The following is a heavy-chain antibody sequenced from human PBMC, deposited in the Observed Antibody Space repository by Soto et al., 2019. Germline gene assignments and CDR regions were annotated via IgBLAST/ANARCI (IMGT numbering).Heavy chain of an antibody. Sequence: GGSLRLSCAASGFTFSSYAMSWVRQAPGKGLEWVSAISGSGGSTYYADPVKGRFTISRDNSKNTLYLQMNSLRAEDTAVYYCAKDSYYDVWSGPPANWFDPWGQGTLVTVYS. CDR3: AKDSYYDVWSGPPANWFDP. CDR1: GFTFSSYA. CDR2: ISGSGGST. D-gene: IGHD3-3*01. V-gene: IGHV3-23*01. J-gene: IGHJ5*02.